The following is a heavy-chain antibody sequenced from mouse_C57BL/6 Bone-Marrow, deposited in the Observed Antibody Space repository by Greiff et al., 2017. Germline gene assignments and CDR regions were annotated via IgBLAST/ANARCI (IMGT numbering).Heavy chain of an antibody. Sequence: VQLQQSGAELVRPGASVKLSCTASGFNIKDDYMHWVKQRPEQGLEWIGWIDPENGDTEYASKFQGKATITADTSSNTAYLQLSSLTSEDTAVYDCTGFYYGSMWFAYWGQGTLVTVSA. CDR3: TGFYYGSMWFAY. CDR2: IDPENGDT. V-gene: IGHV14-4*01. J-gene: IGHJ3*01. D-gene: IGHD1-1*01. CDR1: GFNIKDDY.